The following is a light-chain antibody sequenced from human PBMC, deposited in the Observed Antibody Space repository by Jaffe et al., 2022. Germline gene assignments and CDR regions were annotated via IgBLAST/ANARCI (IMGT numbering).Light chain of an antibody. Sequence: QSLLTQSPSVSGAPGQRVTISCTGSSSNIGAGYDVHWYQHRPGTAPKLLIYANNRRPSEVPDRLSGSKSGISASLAITGLQAEDEADYFCQSYDSSLSGVIFGGGTKVTVL. CDR3: QSYDSSLSGVI. V-gene: IGLV1-40*01. CDR1: SSNIGAGYD. J-gene: IGLJ2*01. CDR2: ANN.